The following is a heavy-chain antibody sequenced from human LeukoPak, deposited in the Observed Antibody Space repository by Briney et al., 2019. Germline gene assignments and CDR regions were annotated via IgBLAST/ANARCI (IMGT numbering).Heavy chain of an antibody. CDR2: FDPEDGET. D-gene: IGHD3-22*01. J-gene: IGHJ4*02. CDR1: GYTLTELS. V-gene: IGHV1-24*01. Sequence: ASVKVSCKVSGYTLTELSMHWVRQAPGKGLEWMGGFDPEDGETIYAQKFQGRVTITADKSTSTAYMELSSLRSEDTAVYYCARDRGYYDSSGYWQFDYWGQGTLVTVSS. CDR3: ARDRGYYDSSGYWQFDY.